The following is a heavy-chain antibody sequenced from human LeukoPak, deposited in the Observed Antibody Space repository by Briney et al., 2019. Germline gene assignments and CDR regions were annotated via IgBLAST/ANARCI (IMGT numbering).Heavy chain of an antibody. CDR3: ARRAPFKDYYYGMDV. CDR1: GCTFSSYE. CDR2: ISSSGSTI. Sequence: GGSRRLSCAASGCTFSSYEMSWVRQAPGKGLEWVSYISSSGSTIYYADSVKGRFTISRDNANNSLYLQMNSLRAEDTAVYYCARRAPFKDYYYGMDVWGQGTTVTVSS. V-gene: IGHV3-48*03. J-gene: IGHJ6*02.